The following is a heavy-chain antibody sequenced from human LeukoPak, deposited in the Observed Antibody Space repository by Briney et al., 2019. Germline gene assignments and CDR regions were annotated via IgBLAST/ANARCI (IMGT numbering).Heavy chain of an antibody. V-gene: IGHV3-30*04. Sequence: PGRSLRLSCAAPGFTFSSYAMHWVRQAPGKGLEWVTVIAHDASNTIYADSVKGRFTISRDNSKKTLYLVMNSLRAEDTAMYYCARDPIPGQGDYFDHWGQGTLVTVSS. CDR2: IAHDASNT. CDR3: ARDPIPGQGDYFDH. J-gene: IGHJ4*02. CDR1: GFTFSSYA. D-gene: IGHD1-26*01.